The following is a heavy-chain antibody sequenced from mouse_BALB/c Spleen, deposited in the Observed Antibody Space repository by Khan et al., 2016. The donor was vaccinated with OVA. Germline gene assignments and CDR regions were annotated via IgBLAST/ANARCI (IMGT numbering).Heavy chain of an antibody. J-gene: IGHJ3*01. V-gene: IGHV2-4*02. CDR3: ARRDYGSSNGIAY. CDR1: DFSLTNYG. Sequence: VQLKQSGPGLVQPSQSLSITCTVSDFSLTNYGVHWVRQSPGKGLEWLGVIWSGGSTDYNVAFISRLSITKDNSKSQVFFKMNSLQVDDTAIYYCARRDYGSSNGIAYWGQGTLVTVSA. D-gene: IGHD1-1*01. CDR2: IWSGGST.